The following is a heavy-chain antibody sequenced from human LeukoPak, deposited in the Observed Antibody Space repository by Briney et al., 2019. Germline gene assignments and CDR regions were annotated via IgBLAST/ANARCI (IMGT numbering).Heavy chain of an antibody. V-gene: IGHV3-23*01. CDR3: AKDLGSGWPPYYFDY. Sequence: GSLRLSCAASGFTFSSYAMSWVRQAPGKGLEWVSAISGSGGSTYYADSVRGRFTISRDNSKNTLYLQMNSLRAEDTAVYYCAKDLGSGWPPYYFDYWGQGTLVTVSS. CDR1: GFTFSSYA. J-gene: IGHJ4*02. CDR2: ISGSGGST. D-gene: IGHD6-19*01.